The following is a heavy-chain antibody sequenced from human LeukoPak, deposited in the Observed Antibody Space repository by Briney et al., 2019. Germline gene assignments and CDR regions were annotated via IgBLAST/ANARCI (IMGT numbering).Heavy chain of an antibody. D-gene: IGHD4-17*01. CDR2: ISYDGSNK. Sequence: PGGSLRLSCAASGFTVSSNYMSWVRQAPGKGLEWVAVISYDGSNKYYADSVKGRFTISRDNSKNTLYLQMNSLRAEDTAVYYCAKSGGVTTTLGYWGQGTLVTVSS. V-gene: IGHV3-30*18. CDR3: AKSGGVTTTLGY. J-gene: IGHJ4*02. CDR1: GFTVSSNY.